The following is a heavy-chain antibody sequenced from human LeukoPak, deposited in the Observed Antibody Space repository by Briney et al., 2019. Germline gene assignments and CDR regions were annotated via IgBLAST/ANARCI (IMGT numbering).Heavy chain of an antibody. CDR1: GGSISSYY. J-gene: IGHJ3*02. CDR2: IYYSGGT. CDR3: ARDLGPYDAFDI. D-gene: IGHD3-10*01. V-gene: IGHV4-59*01. Sequence: PSETLSLTCTVSGGSISSYYWTWIRHPPGKGLEWIGYIYYSGGTNYNPSFKSRLTISLDTSTNQFSLKLSSVTAADTAVYYCARDLGPYDAFDIWGRGTMVTVSS.